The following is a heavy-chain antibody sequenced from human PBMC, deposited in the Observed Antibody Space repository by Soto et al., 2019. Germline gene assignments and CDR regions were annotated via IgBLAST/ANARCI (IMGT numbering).Heavy chain of an antibody. CDR3: ARYSVRFRSFDY. D-gene: IGHD1-26*01. V-gene: IGHV2-5*02. J-gene: IGHJ4*02. CDR2: IYWDDDK. Sequence: QITLKESGPTLVKPTQTLTLTCTLSGFSLSTSGVGVGWIRKPPGKALEWLALIYWDDDKRYSPSLKSRLTVTKDTSKNQVAMTMTNMDPVDTATYYCARYSVRFRSFDYWGQGTLVTVSS. CDR1: GFSLSTSGVG.